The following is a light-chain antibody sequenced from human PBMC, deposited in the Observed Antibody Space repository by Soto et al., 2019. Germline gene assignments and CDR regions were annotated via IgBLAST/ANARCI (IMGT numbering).Light chain of an antibody. Sequence: EIVLTQSPGTLSLSPGEIATLSCRASQSVSSSYLAWYQQKPGQAPRLLIYGASSRATGIPDRFSGSGSGTDFTLTISILEPEDFAVYYCQQYGSASYTFGQGTKLEIK. CDR2: GAS. CDR1: QSVSSSY. V-gene: IGKV3-20*01. CDR3: QQYGSASYT. J-gene: IGKJ2*01.